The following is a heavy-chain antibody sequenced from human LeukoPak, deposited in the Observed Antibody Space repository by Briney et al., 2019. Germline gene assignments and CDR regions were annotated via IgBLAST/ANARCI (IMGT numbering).Heavy chain of an antibody. CDR2: ISYEGNNK. CDR1: GFTFSNYA. J-gene: IGHJ4*02. CDR3: ARGGDYGSGSFRWRHFDY. V-gene: IGHV3-30-3*01. D-gene: IGHD3-10*01. Sequence: GGSLRLSCAASGFTFSNYAMHWVRQAPGKGLEWVALISYEGNNKYHADPVKGRFTISRDNPKNTLYLQMNSLRTEDTAVYYCARGGDYGSGSFRWRHFDYWGQGTLVTVSS.